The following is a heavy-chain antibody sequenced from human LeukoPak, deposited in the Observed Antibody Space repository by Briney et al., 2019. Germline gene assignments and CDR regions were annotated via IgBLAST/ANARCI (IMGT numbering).Heavy chain of an antibody. D-gene: IGHD2-2*01. CDR2: INPNSGGT. V-gene: IGHV1-2*02. Sequence: ASVKVSCKASGYTFTGYYMHWVRQAPGQGLKWMEWINPNSGGTNYAQKFQGRVTMTRDTTISTAYMELSRLRSDDTAVYYCARVRPCSSTSCYGYFQHWGQGTLVTVSS. CDR3: ARVRPCSSTSCYGYFQH. CDR1: GYTFTGYY. J-gene: IGHJ1*01.